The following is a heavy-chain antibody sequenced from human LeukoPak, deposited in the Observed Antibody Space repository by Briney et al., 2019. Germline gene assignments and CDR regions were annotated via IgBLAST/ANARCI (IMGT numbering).Heavy chain of an antibody. J-gene: IGHJ2*01. CDR3: ARGKDGYNFGYFDL. D-gene: IGHD5-24*01. V-gene: IGHV1-8*03. CDR1: GYTFTSYD. Sequence: ASVKVSCRASGYTFTSYDINWVRQATGQGLEWMGWMTPNSGHTAYAQKFLGRVTITRNTSITTAYMELSSLRSEDTAVYYCARGKDGYNFGYFDLWGRGTLVTVSS. CDR2: MTPNSGHT.